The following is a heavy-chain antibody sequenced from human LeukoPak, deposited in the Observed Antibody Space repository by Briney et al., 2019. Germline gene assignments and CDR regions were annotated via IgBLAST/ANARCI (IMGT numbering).Heavy chain of an antibody. D-gene: IGHD4-17*01. CDR1: GLTFSSYA. CDR2: ISGSGGST. J-gene: IGHJ6*03. CDR3: AKDLKTVTIGRLMDV. Sequence: PGGSLRLSCAASGLTFSSYAMSWVRQAPGKGLEWVSAISGSGGSTYYADSVKGRFTISRDNSKNTLYLQMNSLRAEDTAVYYCAKDLKTVTIGRLMDVWGKGTTVTVSS. V-gene: IGHV3-23*01.